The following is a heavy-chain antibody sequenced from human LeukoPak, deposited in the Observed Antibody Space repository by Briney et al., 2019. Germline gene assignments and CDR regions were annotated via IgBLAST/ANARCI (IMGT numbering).Heavy chain of an antibody. CDR3: AKDLSKTPNPRVIFDY. V-gene: IGHV1-2*02. CDR1: GYTFTGYY. Sequence: ASVKVSCKASGYTFTGYYMHWLRQAPGQGLEWMGWINPNSGGTNYAQKFQGRVTMTRDTSISTAYMELSRLRSEDTAVYYCAKDLSKTPNPRVIFDYWGQGTLVTVSS. CDR2: INPNSGGT. J-gene: IGHJ4*02. D-gene: IGHD2/OR15-2a*01.